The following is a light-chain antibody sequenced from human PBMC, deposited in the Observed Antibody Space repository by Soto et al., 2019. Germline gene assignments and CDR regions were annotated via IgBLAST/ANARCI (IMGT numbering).Light chain of an antibody. J-gene: IGLJ2*01. CDR2: GNS. V-gene: IGLV1-40*01. CDR3: KSYDSSLSGSV. Sequence: QSVLTQPPSVSGAPGQRGTISCTGNSSNIGAVYDVHWYQQLPGTAPKLLIYGNSNRPSGVPERFSGSKSGTSASLAIPGLQAEDEADYYCKSYDSSLSGSVFGGGTKVTVL. CDR1: SSNIGAVYD.